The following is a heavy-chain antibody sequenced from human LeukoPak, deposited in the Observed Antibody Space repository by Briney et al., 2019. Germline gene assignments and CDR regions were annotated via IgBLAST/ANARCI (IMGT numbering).Heavy chain of an antibody. CDR2: IRPDGSEG. V-gene: IGHV3-7*05. CDR3: ARWAGGFDP. J-gene: IGHJ5*02. CDR1: GFTFSRYW. D-gene: IGHD3-16*01. Sequence: GGSLRLSCAASGFTFSRYWMGWVRQAPGKGLEWVANIRPDGSEGYYVDSLKGRFTISRDNTKNSLYLQMNSLRADDAAVYYCARWAGGFDPWGQGTLVIVSS.